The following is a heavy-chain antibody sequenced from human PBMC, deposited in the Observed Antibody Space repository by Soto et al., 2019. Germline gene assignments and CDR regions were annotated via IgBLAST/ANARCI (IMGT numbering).Heavy chain of an antibody. Sequence: PSETLSLTCTVSGGSISSSSYYWGWIRQPPGKGLEWIGSIYYSGSTYYNPSLKSRVTISVDTSKNQFSLKLSSVTAADTAVYYCASLLGYCRSTSCSTMNWFYPWGQGTLVPVSS. D-gene: IGHD2-2*01. CDR2: IYYSGST. CDR1: GGSISSSSYY. CDR3: ASLLGYCRSTSCSTMNWFYP. J-gene: IGHJ5*02. V-gene: IGHV4-39*01.